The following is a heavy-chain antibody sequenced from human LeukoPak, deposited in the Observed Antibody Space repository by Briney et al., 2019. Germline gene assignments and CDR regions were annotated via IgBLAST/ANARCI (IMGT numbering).Heavy chain of an antibody. CDR1: GFTFSSYA. D-gene: IGHD5-18*01. V-gene: IGHV3-23*01. J-gene: IGHJ4*02. CDR2: ISGSGGST. Sequence: GGSLRLSCAASGFTFSSYAMSWVRQAPGKGLEWVSAISGSGGSTYYADSVKGRFTISRDNFKNTLYLQMNSLRAEDTAVYYCAKDSTNRLYGYIDYWGQGTLVTVSS. CDR3: AKDSTNRLYGYIDY.